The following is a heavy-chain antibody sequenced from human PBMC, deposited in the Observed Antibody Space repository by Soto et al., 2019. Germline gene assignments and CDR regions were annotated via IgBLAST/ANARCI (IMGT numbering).Heavy chain of an antibody. Sequence: QVHLVESGGGVVQPGKSLRLSCAASGFTFHDYGMHWIRQAPGQGLEWVAAISYDGSTTFYADSVTGRFTISRDNSKSTLNVHMNSLRPEDSAVYYCAKDLPPHSSDWRTVYTFDDWGQGTLVIVS. D-gene: IGHD6-13*01. J-gene: IGHJ4*02. CDR2: ISYDGSTT. V-gene: IGHV3-30*18. CDR1: GFTFHDYG. CDR3: AKDLPPHSSDWRTVYTFDD.